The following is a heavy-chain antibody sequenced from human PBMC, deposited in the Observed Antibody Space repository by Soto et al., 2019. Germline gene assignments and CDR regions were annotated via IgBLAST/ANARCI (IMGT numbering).Heavy chain of an antibody. CDR2: INRDGSST. CDR1: GFTFSNYW. CDR3: TRADGSNTAQDY. J-gene: IGHJ4*02. Sequence: EVQLVESGGGLVQPGGSLRLSCAASGFTFSNYWMHWVRQAPGKGLVWVSRINRDGSSTTYADSVKGRFTISRDNAKSTLYLQMNSLRAEDTAVYCTRADGSNTAQDYWRQGSLVTVSS. D-gene: IGHD2-2*01. V-gene: IGHV3-74*01.